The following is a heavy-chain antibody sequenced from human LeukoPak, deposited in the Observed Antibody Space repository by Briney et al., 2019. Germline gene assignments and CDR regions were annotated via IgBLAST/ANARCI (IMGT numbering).Heavy chain of an antibody. CDR2: INSDGSTT. CDR1: GFTFGAFW. J-gene: IGHJ5*02. Sequence: GGSLRLSCAASGFTFGAFWIHWVRQTPGKGLVWVSAINSDGSTTNYAGSVLGRFTISRDNARNTVYLQMDSLRAEDTSVYYCARPPFITVADPFDLWGQGTLVTVSS. CDR3: ARPPFITVADPFDL. D-gene: IGHD6-19*01. V-gene: IGHV3-74*01.